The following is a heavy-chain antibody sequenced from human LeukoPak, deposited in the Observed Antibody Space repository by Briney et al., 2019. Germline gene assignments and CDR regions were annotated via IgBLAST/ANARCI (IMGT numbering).Heavy chain of an antibody. CDR1: GDSISTNSVA. CDR2: TYYRSKWYN. J-gene: IGHJ5*02. CDR3: ARHSWSGNHYFDP. V-gene: IGHV6-1*01. D-gene: IGHD3-3*02. Sequence: SQTLSLTCAISGDSISTNSVAWNWIRQSPSRGLEWLGRTYYRSKWYNDYAASMKGRITINPDTSRNQFSLQLDSVTPEDTAVYYCARHSWSGNHYFDPWGQGTLVTVSS.